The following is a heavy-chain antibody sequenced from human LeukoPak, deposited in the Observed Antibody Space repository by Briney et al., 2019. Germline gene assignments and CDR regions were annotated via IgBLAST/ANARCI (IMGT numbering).Heavy chain of an antibody. CDR2: IYYSGST. Sequence: SETLSLTCTVSGGSISSYYWSWIRQHPGKGLEWIGYIYYSGSTHYNPSLTSRVTMSVDTSKNQFSLKLSSVTAADTAIYYCARDHTETSSLNFRNYYYYGMDIWGQGTTVIVSS. CDR1: GGSISSYY. V-gene: IGHV4-59*06. D-gene: IGHD4-4*01. J-gene: IGHJ6*02. CDR3: ARDHTETSSLNFRNYYYYGMDI.